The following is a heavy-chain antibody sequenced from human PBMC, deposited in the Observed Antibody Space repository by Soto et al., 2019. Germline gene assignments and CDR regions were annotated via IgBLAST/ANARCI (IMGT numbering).Heavy chain of an antibody. CDR1: GGSISSYY. Sequence: SETLSLTCTVSGGSISSYYWSWIRQPPGKGLEWIGYIYYSGSTNYNPSLKSRVTMSVDTSKNQFSLRLSSVTAADTAVYYCAREFPKPTGSGSFTYYYYMDVWGKGTTVTVSS. CDR3: AREFPKPTGSGSFTYYYYMDV. V-gene: IGHV4-59*01. D-gene: IGHD3-10*01. J-gene: IGHJ6*03. CDR2: IYYSGST.